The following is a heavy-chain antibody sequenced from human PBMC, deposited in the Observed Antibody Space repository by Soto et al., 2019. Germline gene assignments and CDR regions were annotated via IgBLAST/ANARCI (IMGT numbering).Heavy chain of an antibody. CDR3: ARDDRGEDGMDV. Sequence: SDTLSLTCTVSGGSISSGGYYWSWIRQHPGKGLEWIGYIYYSGSTYYNPSLKSRVTISVDTSKNQFSLKLSSVTAADTAVYYCARDDRGEDGMDVWGQGTTVTGSS. V-gene: IGHV4-31*03. J-gene: IGHJ6*02. D-gene: IGHD3-10*01. CDR2: IYYSGST. CDR1: GGSISSGGYY.